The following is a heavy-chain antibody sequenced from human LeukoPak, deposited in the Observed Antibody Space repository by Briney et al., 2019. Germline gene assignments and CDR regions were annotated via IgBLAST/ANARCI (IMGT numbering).Heavy chain of an antibody. Sequence: GGSLRLSCAASGFSFSSYAMSWDRQAPGKGLEWVSGISGSGGSTYYADFVKDRFTISRDNSKNTLYLQMNSLRVEDTAVYYCAKCARIDWLPIDYWGQGTLVTVSS. D-gene: IGHD3-9*01. V-gene: IGHV3-23*01. CDR1: GFSFSSYA. CDR3: AKCARIDWLPIDY. J-gene: IGHJ4*02. CDR2: ISGSGGST.